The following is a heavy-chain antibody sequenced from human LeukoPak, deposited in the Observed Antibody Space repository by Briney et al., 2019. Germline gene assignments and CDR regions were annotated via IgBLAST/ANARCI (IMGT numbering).Heavy chain of an antibody. Sequence: GGSLRFSCAASGFTFSSYAMSWVRQAPGKGLEWVSAISGSGDTTYYADSVKGRFTMSRDNSKNTLYLQMNSLRADDTAVYYCAKDSSGYPPFDYWGQGTLVTVSS. CDR3: AKDSSGYPPFDY. CDR2: ISGSGDTT. V-gene: IGHV3-23*01. D-gene: IGHD3-22*01. CDR1: GFTFSSYA. J-gene: IGHJ4*02.